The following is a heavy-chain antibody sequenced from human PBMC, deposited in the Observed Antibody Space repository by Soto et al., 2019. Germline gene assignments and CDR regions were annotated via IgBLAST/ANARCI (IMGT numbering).Heavy chain of an antibody. J-gene: IGHJ6*02. CDR2: ISYDGSNK. CDR3: AKHTKGSGSTGDLYYYYYYGMDV. CDR1: GFTFSSYG. V-gene: IGHV3-30*18. D-gene: IGHD3-22*01. Sequence: GGSLRLSCAASGFTFSSYGMHWVRQAPGKGLEGVAVISYDGSNKYYADSVKGRFTISRDNSKNTLYLQMNSLRAEDTAEYYCAKHTKGSGSTGDLYYYYYYGMDVWGQGTTVTVSS.